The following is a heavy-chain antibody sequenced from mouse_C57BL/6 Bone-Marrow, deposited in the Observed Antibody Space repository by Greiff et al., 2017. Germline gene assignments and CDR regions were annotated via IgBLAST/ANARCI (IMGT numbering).Heavy chain of an antibody. CDR2: IHPNSGST. CDR1: GYTFTSYW. D-gene: IGHD1-1*01. Sequence: QVQLQQPGAELVKPGASVKLSCKASGYTFTSYWMHWVKQRPGQGLEWIGMIHPNSGSTNYNEKFKSKATQTVDKSSSTAYMQLRSLTSEDSAVYYCARSVVATPYYYAMDYWGQGTSVTVSS. CDR3: ARSVVATPYYYAMDY. V-gene: IGHV1-64*01. J-gene: IGHJ4*01.